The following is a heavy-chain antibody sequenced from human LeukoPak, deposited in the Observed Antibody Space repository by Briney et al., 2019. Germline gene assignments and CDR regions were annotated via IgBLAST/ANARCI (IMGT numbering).Heavy chain of an antibody. CDR3: ARKASPYSLVATLYFFDY. CDR1: GGSISSSSYY. J-gene: IGHJ4*02. Sequence: ETLSLTCTVSGGSISSSSYYWGWIRQPPGKGLEWIGSIYYSGSTYYNPSLKSRVTISVDTSRNQFSLKLSSVTAADTAVYYCARKASPYSLVATLYFFDYWVQGTLVTVSS. CDR2: IYYSGST. D-gene: IGHD5-12*01. V-gene: IGHV4-39*01.